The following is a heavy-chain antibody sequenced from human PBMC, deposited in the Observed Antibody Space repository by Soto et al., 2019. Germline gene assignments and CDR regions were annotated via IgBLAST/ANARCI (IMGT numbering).Heavy chain of an antibody. V-gene: IGHV1-2*04. CDR3: ARGPPIVVPAANDAFDI. CDR1: GYTFTGYY. Sequence: ASVKVSCKASGYTFTGYYMHWVRQAPGQGLEWMGWINPNSGGTNYAQKFQGWVTMTRDTSISTAYMELSRLRSDDTAVYYCARGPPIVVPAANDAFDIWGQGTMVTVSS. J-gene: IGHJ3*02. CDR2: INPNSGGT. D-gene: IGHD2-2*01.